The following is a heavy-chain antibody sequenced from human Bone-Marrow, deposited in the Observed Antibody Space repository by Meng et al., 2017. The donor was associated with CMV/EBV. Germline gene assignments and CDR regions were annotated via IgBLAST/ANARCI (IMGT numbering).Heavy chain of an antibody. J-gene: IGHJ4*02. CDR3: ARGGKVQGRWQQFY. Sequence: ASLKGSCKASGYTFTSYDINWVRQATGQGLEWMGWMNPNSGNTGYAQKFQGRVTITRNTSISTAYMELSSLRSEDTAVYYCARGGKVQGRWQQFYWGQGNLVTVSS. D-gene: IGHD5-24*01. CDR1: GYTFTSYD. V-gene: IGHV1-8*03. CDR2: MNPNSGNT.